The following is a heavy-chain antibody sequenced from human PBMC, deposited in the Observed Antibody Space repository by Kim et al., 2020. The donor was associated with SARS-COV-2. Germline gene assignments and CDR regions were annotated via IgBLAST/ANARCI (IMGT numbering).Heavy chain of an antibody. J-gene: IGHJ6*02. CDR2: ISAYNGNT. CDR3: ARVNMFGADYYYGMDV. CDR1: GYTFTSYG. V-gene: IGHV1-18*01. D-gene: IGHD3-10*02. Sequence: ASVKVSCKASGYTFTSYGISWVRQAPGQGLEWMGWISAYNGNTNYAQKLQGRVTMTTDTSTSTAYMELRSLRSDDTAVYYCARVNMFGADYYYGMDVWGQGTTVTVSS.